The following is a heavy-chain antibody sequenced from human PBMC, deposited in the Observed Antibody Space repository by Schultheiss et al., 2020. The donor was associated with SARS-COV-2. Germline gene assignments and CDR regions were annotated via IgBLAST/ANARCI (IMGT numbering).Heavy chain of an antibody. CDR3: ARGGVADCSSTSCYDYYYYGMDV. Sequence: ASVKVSCKASGYSFTSYYMHWVRQAPGQGLEWMGWINPHSGGTDYAQKFQGRVTMTRDTSISTAYMELSRLRSDDTAVYYCARGGVADCSSTSCYDYYYYGMDVWGQGTTVTVSS. D-gene: IGHD2-2*01. J-gene: IGHJ6*02. CDR1: GYSFTSYY. CDR2: INPHSGGT. V-gene: IGHV1-2*02.